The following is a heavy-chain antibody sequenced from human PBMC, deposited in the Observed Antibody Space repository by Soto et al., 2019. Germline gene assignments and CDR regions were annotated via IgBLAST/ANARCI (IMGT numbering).Heavy chain of an antibody. D-gene: IGHD1-7*01. J-gene: IGHJ4*02. Sequence: GASVKVSCKASGYTFNDYVLHWVLQAPGQGLEWMGWINSNTGGTNYAQKFQGRVTMTRDTPISTAYMELSRLTSDDTAVYHCARESVVTGTHHFDYWGQGTLVTVSS. CDR2: INSNTGGT. CDR1: GYTFNDYV. CDR3: ARESVVTGTHHFDY. V-gene: IGHV1-2*02.